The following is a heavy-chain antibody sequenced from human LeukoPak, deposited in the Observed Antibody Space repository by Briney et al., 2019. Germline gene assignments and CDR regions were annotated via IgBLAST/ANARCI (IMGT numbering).Heavy chain of an antibody. D-gene: IGHD5-12*01. CDR2: ISSSSSYI. Sequence: GGSLRLSCAASGFTFSSYSMNWVRQAPGKGLEWVSSISSSSSYIYYADSVKGRFTISRDNSKNTLYLQMNSLRAEDTAVYYCAKRIVATIRGYYFDYWGQGTLVTVSS. J-gene: IGHJ4*02. CDR1: GFTFSSYS. CDR3: AKRIVATIRGYYFDY. V-gene: IGHV3-21*04.